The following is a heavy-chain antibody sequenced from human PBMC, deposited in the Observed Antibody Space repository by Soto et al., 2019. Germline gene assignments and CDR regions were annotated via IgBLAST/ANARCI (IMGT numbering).Heavy chain of an antibody. Sequence: ASVKVSCKASGYTFTSYAMHWVRQAPGQRLEWMGWINAGNGNTKYSQKFQGRVTITRDTSASTAYMELSSLRSEDTAVYYCAAPLEMATMYYYYGMDVWGQGTTVTVSS. V-gene: IGHV1-3*01. J-gene: IGHJ6*02. D-gene: IGHD5-12*01. CDR3: AAPLEMATMYYYYGMDV. CDR1: GYTFTSYA. CDR2: INAGNGNT.